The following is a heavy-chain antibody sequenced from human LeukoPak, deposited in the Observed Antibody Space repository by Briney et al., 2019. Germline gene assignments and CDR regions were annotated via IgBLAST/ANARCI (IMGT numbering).Heavy chain of an antibody. CDR3: ARDSFQWELPAFDI. D-gene: IGHD1-26*01. Sequence: GGSLRLSCAASGFTFSSYGMHWVRQAPGKGLEWVAVIWYDGSNKYYADPVKGRFTISRDNSKNTLYLQMNSLRAEDTAVYYCARDSFQWELPAFDIWGQGTMVTVSS. CDR2: IWYDGSNK. V-gene: IGHV3-33*01. CDR1: GFTFSSYG. J-gene: IGHJ3*02.